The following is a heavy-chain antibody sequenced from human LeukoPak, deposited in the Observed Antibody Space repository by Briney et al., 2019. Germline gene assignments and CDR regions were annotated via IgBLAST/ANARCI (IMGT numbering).Heavy chain of an antibody. CDR1: GGSISSSSYY. D-gene: IGHD2-2*02. J-gene: IGHJ3*02. V-gene: IGHV4-39*01. CDR3: ARHLDTEVAFDI. CDR2: IYYSGST. Sequence: SETPSLTCTVSGGSISSSSYYWGWIRQPPGKGLEWIGSIYYSGSTYYNPSLKSRVTISVDTSKNQFSLKLSSVTAADTAVYYCARHLDTEVAFDIWGQGTMVTVSS.